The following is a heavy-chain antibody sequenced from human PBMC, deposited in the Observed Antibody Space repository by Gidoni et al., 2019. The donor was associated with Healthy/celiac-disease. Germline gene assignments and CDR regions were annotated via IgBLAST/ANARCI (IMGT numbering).Heavy chain of an antibody. V-gene: IGHV4-30-2*01. CDR1: GCSISSGGYS. CDR2: IYHSGST. D-gene: IGHD1-26*01. J-gene: IGHJ5*02. Sequence: QLQLQESGSGLVKPSQTLSLTCADSGCSISSGGYSWSWIRQPPGKGLEWIGYIYHSGSTYYNPSLKSRVTISVDRSKNQFSLKLSSVTAADTAVYYCARNSGSYSLDPWGQGTLVTVSS. CDR3: ARNSGSYSLDP.